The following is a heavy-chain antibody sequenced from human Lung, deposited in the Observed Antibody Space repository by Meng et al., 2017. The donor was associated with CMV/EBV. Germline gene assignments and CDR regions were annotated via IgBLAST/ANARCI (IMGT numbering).Heavy chain of an antibody. Sequence: CPLYAGSTNIGSYYWRWIRQHPAKGLEWIGYTYHGGTTYYNSSPRSRLPMSLDTSKNQFSLKLTSVTAADTAVYYCARDTVSSGYWGLFDPWGQGXLVTVSS. CDR2: TYHGGTT. CDR1: AGSTNIGSYY. V-gene: IGHV4-31*03. D-gene: IGHD3-22*01. J-gene: IGHJ5*02. CDR3: ARDTVSSGYWGLFDP.